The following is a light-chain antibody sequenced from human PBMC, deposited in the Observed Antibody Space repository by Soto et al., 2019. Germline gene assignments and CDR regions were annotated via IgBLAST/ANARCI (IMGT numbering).Light chain of an antibody. V-gene: IGLV2-14*03. CDR1: SSDVGGYDY. J-gene: IGLJ2*01. Sequence: QSALTQPASVSGSPGQSITISCTGTSSDVGGYDYVSWYQQHPGKVPKLMIYEVFRRPSGISDRFSGSKSGNTASLPIAGLQAEDEADYYCCSYTTTSTFVFGGGTKVTVL. CDR3: CSYTTTSTFV. CDR2: EVF.